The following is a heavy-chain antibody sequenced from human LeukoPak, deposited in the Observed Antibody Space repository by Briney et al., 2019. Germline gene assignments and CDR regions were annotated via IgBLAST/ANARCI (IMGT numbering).Heavy chain of an antibody. J-gene: IGHJ4*02. CDR3: ARNYCSGGSCYFGDPY. Sequence: SETLSLTCTVSGGSISSSSYCWGWIRQPPGKGRVWIGSIYYSGSTYSNPSLKSGVTISVDTSKNQFSLKLSSVPAADTAVYYCARNYCSGGSCYFGDPYWGQGTLVTVSS. CDR1: GGSISSSSYC. D-gene: IGHD2-15*01. CDR2: IYYSGST. V-gene: IGHV4-39*01.